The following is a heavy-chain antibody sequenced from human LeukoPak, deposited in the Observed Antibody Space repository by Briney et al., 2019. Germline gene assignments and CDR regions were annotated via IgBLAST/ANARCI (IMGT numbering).Heavy chain of an antibody. Sequence: SETLSLTCAVSGGSISSSNWWSWVRQPPGKGLEWIGEIYHSGSTNYNPSLKSRVTMSVDTSKDQFSLKLSSVTAADTAVYYCARGRLTGRGSYFDYWGQGTLVTVSS. V-gene: IGHV4-4*02. J-gene: IGHJ4*02. CDR1: GGSISSSNW. D-gene: IGHD7-27*01. CDR2: IYHSGST. CDR3: ARGRLTGRGSYFDY.